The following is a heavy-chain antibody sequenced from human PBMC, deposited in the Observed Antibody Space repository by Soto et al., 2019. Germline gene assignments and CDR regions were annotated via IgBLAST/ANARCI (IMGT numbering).Heavy chain of an antibody. V-gene: IGHV3-33*01. Sequence: QVQLVESGGGVVQPGRSLRLSCAASGFTFSSYGMHWVRKAPGKGLEWVAVIWYDGSNKYYADSVKGRFTISRDNSKNTLYLQMNSLRAEYTAVYYCARDGGTTGTDYYYDGMDVWGQGTTVTVYS. CDR3: ARDGGTTGTDYYYDGMDV. J-gene: IGHJ6*02. D-gene: IGHD1-1*01. CDR1: GFTFSSYG. CDR2: IWYDGSNK.